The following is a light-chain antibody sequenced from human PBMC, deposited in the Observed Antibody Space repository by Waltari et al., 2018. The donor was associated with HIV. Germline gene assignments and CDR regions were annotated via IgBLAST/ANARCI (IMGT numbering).Light chain of an antibody. CDR3: QQYGRLPRT. Sequence: EIVLTQSPGTLSLSPGERATLSCRASQSVSSSYLAWYQQKPGHAPRLLIYGASSRATGIPDRFSGSGSGTDFTLTISRLEPEDFAVYYCQQYGRLPRTFGQGTKVEI. V-gene: IGKV3-20*01. CDR2: GAS. J-gene: IGKJ1*01. CDR1: QSVSSSY.